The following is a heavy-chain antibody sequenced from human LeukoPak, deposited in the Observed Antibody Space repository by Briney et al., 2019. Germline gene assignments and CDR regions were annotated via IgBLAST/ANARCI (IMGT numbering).Heavy chain of an antibody. D-gene: IGHD1-26*01. J-gene: IGHJ4*02. CDR1: GGSISSYY. Sequence: ASETLSLTCSVSGGSISSYYCSWIRQPAGQGLEWIGRMYTSGGASYNPSLRSRVTMSVDTSKNQCSLTLSSVTAADTAVYYCARGGGHPGYFDYWGQGALVTVSS. CDR2: MYTSGGA. V-gene: IGHV4-4*07. CDR3: ARGGGHPGYFDY.